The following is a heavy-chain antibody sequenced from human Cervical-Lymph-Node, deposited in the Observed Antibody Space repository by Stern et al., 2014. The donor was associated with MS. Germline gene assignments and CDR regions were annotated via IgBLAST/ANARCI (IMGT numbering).Heavy chain of an antibody. D-gene: IGHD4-11*01. Sequence: MQLVQSGAEVRKPGASVKVSCKASGYTFISYAMNWVRQTPGHGLEWMGWINTNTGNPTDSQGLQGRFVCSLDTSVSPALPQLSSLKAEDTAVYYCARAIYSNYPPFDYWGQGTLVTVSS. CDR3: ARAIYSNYPPFDY. J-gene: IGHJ4*02. CDR2: INTNTGNP. V-gene: IGHV7-4-1*02. CDR1: GYTFISYA.